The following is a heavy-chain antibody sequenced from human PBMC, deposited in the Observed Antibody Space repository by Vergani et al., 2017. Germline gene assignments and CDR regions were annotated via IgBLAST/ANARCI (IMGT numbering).Heavy chain of an antibody. J-gene: IGHJ6*04. Sequence: QVQLQESGPGLVKPSETLSLTCTVSGGSVSSGSYYWSWIRQPPGKGLEWIGYINYSGTTNYNPSLKSRVTISIDTSNNEFFLNLSSVTPADTAVYFCGSMDVWGKGTTVTVSS. CDR3: GSMDV. CDR2: INYSGTT. CDR1: GGSVSSGSYY. V-gene: IGHV4-61*01.